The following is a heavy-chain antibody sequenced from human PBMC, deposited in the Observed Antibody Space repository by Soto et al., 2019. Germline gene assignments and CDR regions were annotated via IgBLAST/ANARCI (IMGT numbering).Heavy chain of an antibody. D-gene: IGHD6-19*01. J-gene: IGHJ4*01. Sequence: ETLSLTCTVSGYSISGGSYWAWFRQPPGKGPEWIASIYHGGTTFYNPSLKSRITISVDTSNNQFSLKLTSVTAADTAVYYCARVHVMVVAGSTFDYWGHGTLVTVSS. CDR3: ARVHVMVVAGSTFDY. CDR1: GYSISGGSY. CDR2: IYHGGTT. V-gene: IGHV4-38-2*02.